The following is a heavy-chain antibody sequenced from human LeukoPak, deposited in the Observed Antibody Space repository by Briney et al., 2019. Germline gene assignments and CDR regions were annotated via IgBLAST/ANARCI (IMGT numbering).Heavy chain of an antibody. J-gene: IGHJ4*02. Sequence: SVKVSCKASGGTFSSYAISWVRQAPGQGLEWMGGIIPIFGTANYAQKFQGRVTITADKSTSTAYMELSSLRSEDTAVYYSARVGGLRGGIAVAGTYYFDYWGQGTLVTVSS. CDR3: ARVGGLRGGIAVAGTYYFDY. CDR2: IIPIFGTA. CDR1: GGTFSSYA. V-gene: IGHV1-69*06. D-gene: IGHD6-19*01.